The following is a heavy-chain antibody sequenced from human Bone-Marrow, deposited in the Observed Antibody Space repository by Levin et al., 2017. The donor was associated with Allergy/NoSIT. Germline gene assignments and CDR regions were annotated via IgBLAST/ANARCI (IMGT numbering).Heavy chain of an antibody. D-gene: IGHD6-13*01. CDR2: INPSGGST. J-gene: IGHJ4*02. V-gene: IGHV1-46*01. CDR3: ARGSAGYSSTWIDY. Sequence: GESLKISCKASGYTFTSYYMHWVRQAPGQGLEWMAIINPSGGSTNYAQKFQGRVTMTRDTSTSTVYMELSSLRSEDTAVYYCARGSAGYSSTWIDYWGQGTLVTVSS. CDR1: GYTFTSYY.